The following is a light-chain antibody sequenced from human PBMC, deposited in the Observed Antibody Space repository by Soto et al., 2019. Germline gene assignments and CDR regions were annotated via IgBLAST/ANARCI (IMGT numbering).Light chain of an antibody. Sequence: QAVLTQPASVSGSPGQSITISCTRTSSDVGGYNYVSWYQQHPGKAPKLMIYDVSNRPSGVSNRFSGSKSGNTASLTISGLQAEDEADYYCSSYTSSSTLETVFGGGTQLTGL. CDR3: SSYTSSSTLETV. CDR1: SSDVGGYNY. V-gene: IGLV2-14*01. CDR2: DVS. J-gene: IGLJ2*01.